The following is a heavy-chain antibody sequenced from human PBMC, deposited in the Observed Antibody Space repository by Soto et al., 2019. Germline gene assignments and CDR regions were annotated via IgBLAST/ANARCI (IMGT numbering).Heavy chain of an antibody. CDR2: IWYDGSNK. CDR3: ERDSVLELWPHFDY. CDR1: GFTFSSYG. D-gene: IGHD5-18*01. V-gene: IGHV3-33*01. Sequence: QVQLVESGGGVVQPGRSLRLSCAASGFTFSSYGMHWVRQAPGKGLEWVAVIWYDGSNKYYADSVKGRFTISRDNSKNTLYLQMNSLRAEDTAVYYCERDSVLELWPHFDYWGQGTLVTVSS. J-gene: IGHJ4*02.